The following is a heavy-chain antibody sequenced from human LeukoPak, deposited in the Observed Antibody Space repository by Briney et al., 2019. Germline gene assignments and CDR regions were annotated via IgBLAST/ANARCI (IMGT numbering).Heavy chain of an antibody. CDR2: INPNSGGT. Sequence: ASVKVSCKASGYTFSGYYLHWVRQAPGQGLEWMGWINPNSGGTNSAQKFQGRVTMTRDTSIITAYMELSSLRSEDTAVYYCARDDYYGSGSYYGYWGQGTLVTVSS. J-gene: IGHJ4*02. V-gene: IGHV1-2*02. D-gene: IGHD3-10*01. CDR1: GYTFSGYY. CDR3: ARDDYYGSGSYYGY.